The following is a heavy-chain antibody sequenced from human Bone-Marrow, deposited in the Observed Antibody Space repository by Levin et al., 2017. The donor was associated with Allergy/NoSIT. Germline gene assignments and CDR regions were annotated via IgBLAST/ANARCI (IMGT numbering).Heavy chain of an antibody. J-gene: IGHJ4*02. CDR2: ISSSSSYI. CDR3: ARDDYGDYRGVDY. Sequence: PGGSLRLSCAASGFTFSSYSMNWVRQAPGKGLEWVSSISSSSSYIYYADSVKGRFTISRDNAKNSLYLQMNSLRAEDTAVYYCARDDYGDYRGVDYWGQGTLVTVSS. V-gene: IGHV3-21*01. D-gene: IGHD4-17*01. CDR1: GFTFSSYS.